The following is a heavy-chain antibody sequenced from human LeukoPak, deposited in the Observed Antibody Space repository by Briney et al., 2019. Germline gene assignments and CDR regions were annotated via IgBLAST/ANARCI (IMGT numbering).Heavy chain of an antibody. D-gene: IGHD6-19*01. V-gene: IGHV3-30*02. CDR3: AHGVEGTAVAGIGGDY. CDR1: GFTFSSYG. J-gene: IGHJ4*02. CDR2: IRYDGSNK. Sequence: GGSLRLSCAASGFTFSSYGMHWVRQAPGKGLEWVAFIRYDGSNKYYADSVKGRFTISRDNSKNTLYLQMNSLRAEDTAVYYCAHGVEGTAVAGIGGDYWGQGTLVTVSS.